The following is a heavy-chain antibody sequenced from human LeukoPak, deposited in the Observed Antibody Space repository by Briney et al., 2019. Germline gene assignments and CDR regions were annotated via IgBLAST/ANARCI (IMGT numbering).Heavy chain of an antibody. Sequence: SETLSLTCTVSGGSISSSSYYWGWIRQPPGKGLEWIGSIYYSGSTYYNPSLKSRVTISVDTSKNQFSLKLSSVTAADTAVYYCARLRGLRFHGYFDYWGQGTLVTVSS. V-gene: IGHV4-39*01. CDR2: IYYSGST. CDR1: GGSISSSSYY. J-gene: IGHJ4*02. CDR3: ARLRGLRFHGYFDY. D-gene: IGHD3-3*01.